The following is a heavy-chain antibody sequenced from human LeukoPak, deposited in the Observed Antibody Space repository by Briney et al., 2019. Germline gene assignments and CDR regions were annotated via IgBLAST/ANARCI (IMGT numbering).Heavy chain of an antibody. CDR3: ARDSITKVRGVEPFDY. CDR1: GFTFSSYS. J-gene: IGHJ4*02. V-gene: IGHV3-21*01. D-gene: IGHD3-10*01. Sequence: PGGSLRLSCAASGFTFSSYSMNWVRQAPGKGLEWVSSISSSSSYIYYADSVKGRFTISRDNAKNSLYLQMNSLRAEDTAVYYCARDSITKVRGVEPFDYWGQGTLVTVSS. CDR2: ISSSSSYI.